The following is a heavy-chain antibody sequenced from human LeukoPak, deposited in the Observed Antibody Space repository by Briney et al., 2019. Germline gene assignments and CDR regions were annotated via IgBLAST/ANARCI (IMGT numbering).Heavy chain of an antibody. CDR3: ARARRGTFARYYFDY. V-gene: IGHV3-53*01. J-gene: IGHJ4*02. CDR2: IYSGGST. CDR1: GFTVSSNY. Sequence: GGSLRLSCAASGFTVSSNYMSWVRQAPGKGLEWVSVIYSGGSTYYADSGKGRFTISRDNSKNTLYLQMNSLRAEDTAVYYCARARRGTFARYYFDYWGQGTLVTVSS. D-gene: IGHD3-16*01.